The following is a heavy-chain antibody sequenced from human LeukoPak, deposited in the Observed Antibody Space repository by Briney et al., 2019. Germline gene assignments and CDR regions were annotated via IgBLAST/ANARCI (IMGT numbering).Heavy chain of an antibody. J-gene: IGHJ4*02. D-gene: IGHD3-22*01. CDR1: GGTFSSYA. CDR3: ARNAGHDSDSSGCSAVFDY. CDR2: IIPILGIA. Sequence: SVKVSCKASGGTFSSYAISWVRQAPGQGLEWMGRIIPILGIANYAQKFQGRVTITADKSTSTAYIELSSLRSEDTAVYYCARNAGHDSDSSGCSAVFDYWGQGTLVTVSS. V-gene: IGHV1-69*04.